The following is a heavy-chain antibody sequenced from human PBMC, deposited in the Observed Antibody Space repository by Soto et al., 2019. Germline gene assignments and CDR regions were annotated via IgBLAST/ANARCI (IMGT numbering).Heavy chain of an antibody. V-gene: IGHV3-30-3*01. J-gene: IGHJ4*02. Sequence: PGGSLRLSCAASGFTFSSCAMHWVRQAPGKGLEWVALISYDGSNKYYADSVKGRFTISRDNSKNTLYLQMNSLRAEDTAVYYCAREIFYWGQGTLVTVSS. CDR1: GFTFSSCA. CDR3: AREIFY. CDR2: ISYDGSNK. D-gene: IGHD2-15*01.